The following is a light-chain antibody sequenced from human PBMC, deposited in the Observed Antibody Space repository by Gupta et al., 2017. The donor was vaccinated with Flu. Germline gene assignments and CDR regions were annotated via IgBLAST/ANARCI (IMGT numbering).Light chain of an antibody. CDR2: AAS. J-gene: IGKJ4*01. CDR1: QSISSY. V-gene: IGKV1-39*01. CDR3: QQSYSTPLT. Sequence: DIQMTQSPSSLSASVGDRVIITCRASQSISSYLNWYQQKPGRAPKLLIHAASSLQSGVPSSFSGSGSGTDFTLTISDLQPEDFATYYCQQSYSTPLTFGGGTKVEIK.